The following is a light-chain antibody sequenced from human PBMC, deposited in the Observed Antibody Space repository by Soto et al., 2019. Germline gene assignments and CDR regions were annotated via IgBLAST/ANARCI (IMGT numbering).Light chain of an antibody. CDR1: QSVSSY. V-gene: IGKV3-11*01. CDR2: DAS. Sequence: EIVLTQSPATLSLSPGERATLSCRASQSVSSYLAWYQQKPGQAPRLLIYDASNRATGIPARCSGSGSGTDFALTISSLEPEDFAVYYCQQRSNWPPSTFGQGTRLESK. CDR3: QQRSNWPPST. J-gene: IGKJ5*01.